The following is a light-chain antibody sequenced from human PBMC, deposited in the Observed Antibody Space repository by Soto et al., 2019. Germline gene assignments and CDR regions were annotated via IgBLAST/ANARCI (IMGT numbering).Light chain of an antibody. Sequence: QAVVTQEPSLTVSPGETVTLTCGSSTGAVASGHYTYWFQQKPGQAPRTLIYDTSNKHSWTPARFSGSLLGDKAALTLSGAQPEDEAEYYCLLSSSATYVVGTGTKLTVL. CDR1: TGAVASGHY. J-gene: IGLJ1*01. CDR2: DTS. V-gene: IGLV7-46*01. CDR3: LLSSSATYV.